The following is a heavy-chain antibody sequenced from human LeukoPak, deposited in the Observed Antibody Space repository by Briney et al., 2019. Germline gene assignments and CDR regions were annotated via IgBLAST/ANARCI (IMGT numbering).Heavy chain of an antibody. J-gene: IGHJ6*03. CDR2: IKADGSEK. CDR3: ARAHDSSGYYYYYYYMDV. V-gene: IGHV3-7*03. D-gene: IGHD3-22*01. Sequence: GGSLRLSCAASGFTFSSYFMRWVRQAPGKGLEWVASIKADGSEKYYVDSVKGRFTISRDNAKNSLYLQMNSLRAEDTALYYCARAHDSSGYYYYYYYMDVWGKGTTVTVSS. CDR1: GFTFSSYF.